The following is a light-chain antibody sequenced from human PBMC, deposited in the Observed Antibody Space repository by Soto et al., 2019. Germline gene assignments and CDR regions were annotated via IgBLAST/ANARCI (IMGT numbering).Light chain of an antibody. Sequence: DIQMTQSPSSLSASVGDRVTIACRTSQSISNYLNWYQQKPGKAPKLLIYAAFSLQSGVPSRFSGSGSGTDFTLTISSLQAADFATYYCQQSYSTPRTFGQGTKVEIK. J-gene: IGKJ1*01. V-gene: IGKV1-39*01. CDR2: AAF. CDR1: QSISNY. CDR3: QQSYSTPRT.